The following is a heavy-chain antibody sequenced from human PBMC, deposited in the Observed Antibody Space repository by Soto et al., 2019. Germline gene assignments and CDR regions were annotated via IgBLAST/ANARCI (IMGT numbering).Heavy chain of an antibody. CDR1: GFTFSDYY. V-gene: IGHV3-11*06. Sequence: QVQLVESGGGLDKPGGSLRLSCAASGFTFSDYYMSWIRQAPGKGLEWVSYISSSSSYTNYADSVKGRFTISRDNAKNSLYLQMNSLRAEDTAVYYCARDAAMVTPRVYFDYWGQGTLVTVSS. CDR2: ISSSSSYT. D-gene: IGHD5-18*01. CDR3: ARDAAMVTPRVYFDY. J-gene: IGHJ4*02.